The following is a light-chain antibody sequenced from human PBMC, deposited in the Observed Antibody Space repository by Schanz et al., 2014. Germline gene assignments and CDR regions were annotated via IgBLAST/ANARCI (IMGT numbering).Light chain of an antibody. J-gene: IGLJ2*01. CDR2: EGT. Sequence: QSALTQPASVSGSPGQSITISCTGTSSDVGSYNLVSWYQQHPGEAPKLLIYEGTKRPSGVPDRFSGSKSGNTASLTISGLQAEDEADYYCCSYAGSYSVVFGGGTKLTVL. V-gene: IGLV2-23*01. CDR1: SSDVGSYNL. CDR3: CSYAGSYSVV.